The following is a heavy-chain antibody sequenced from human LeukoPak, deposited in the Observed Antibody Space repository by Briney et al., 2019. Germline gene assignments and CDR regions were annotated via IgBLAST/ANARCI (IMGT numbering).Heavy chain of an antibody. CDR1: GFTFSSSG. D-gene: IGHD4/OR15-4a*01. Sequence: GGSLRLSCAASGFTFSSSGMSWVRQTADKGLEWVSSIHASGGRAYYAGSVKGRFTVSRDNSKNTLYLQMNSLRVEDTAIYYCAKDLSNGDNYGFLDYWGQGTLVTVSP. J-gene: IGHJ4*02. V-gene: IGHV3-23*01. CDR2: IHASGGRA. CDR3: AKDLSNGDNYGFLDY.